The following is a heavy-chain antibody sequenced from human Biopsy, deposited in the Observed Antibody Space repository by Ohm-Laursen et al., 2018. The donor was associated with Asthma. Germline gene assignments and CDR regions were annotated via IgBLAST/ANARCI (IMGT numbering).Heavy chain of an antibody. V-gene: IGHV2-5*02. CDR2: IYWDDYN. D-gene: IGHD3-9*01. Sequence: TQTLPLTCSFSGFSLRPPGVGVGWIRQSPGKALEWLALIYWDDYNLFRPSLKRRLTITKDPSQNQVDLTMTKMDPVDSGTYYCALSQDSGFDDHSPSWFDPWGQGTLVTVSS. J-gene: IGHJ5*02. CDR1: GFSLRPPGVG. CDR3: ALSQDSGFDDHSPSWFDP.